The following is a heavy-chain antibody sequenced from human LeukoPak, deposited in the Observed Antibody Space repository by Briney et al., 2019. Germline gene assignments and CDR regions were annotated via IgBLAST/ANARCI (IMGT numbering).Heavy chain of an antibody. J-gene: IGHJ4*02. D-gene: IGHD3-22*01. CDR3: AKNWNYDSSGYSGY. CDR1: GLTFLSYA. Sequence: GRALRLSCAASGLTFLSYAMHWVRQAPAKGLEWVAGISYDGSNKYYADSVKGRFTISRDNSKNTLYLQMNSLRAEDTAVYYCAKNWNYDSSGYSGYWGQGTLVTVSS. CDR2: ISYDGSNK. V-gene: IGHV3-30-3*02.